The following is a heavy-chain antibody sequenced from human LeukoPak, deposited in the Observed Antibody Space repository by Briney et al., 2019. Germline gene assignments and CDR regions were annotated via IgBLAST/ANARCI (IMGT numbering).Heavy chain of an antibody. CDR3: ARELRTFDS. CDR1: GFTVSSNY. V-gene: IGHV3-53*01. CDR2: IYSGGDT. Sequence: PGGSLRLSCAPSGFTVSSNYMSWVRQAPGKGLEWVSVIYSGGDTFYADSVKGRFTISRDNSKNTLYLQMNSLRAEDTAVYYCARELRTFDSWGQGTLVTVSS. D-gene: IGHD3-16*01. J-gene: IGHJ4*02.